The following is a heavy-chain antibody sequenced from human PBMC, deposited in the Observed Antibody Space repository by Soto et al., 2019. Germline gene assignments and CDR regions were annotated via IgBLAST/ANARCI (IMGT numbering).Heavy chain of an antibody. CDR3: ARVFPDGWVEPGVVRGYLDT. D-gene: IGHD3-3*01. V-gene: IGHV1-69*01. Sequence: QVQLVQSGAEVKEPGPAVKVSCKAPADSFSSYGISWVRQAPGQGLEWMGGIIPIFGTTNYAEKVQGRVTITADESTNTAYMELSSLRSEDTALYYCARVFPDGWVEPGVVRGYLDTWGRGTLVTVSS. J-gene: IGHJ4*02. CDR1: ADSFSSYG. CDR2: IIPIFGTT.